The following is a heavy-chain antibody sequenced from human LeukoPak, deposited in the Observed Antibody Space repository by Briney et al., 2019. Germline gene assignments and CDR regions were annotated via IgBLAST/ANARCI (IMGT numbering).Heavy chain of an antibody. Sequence: PSETLSLTGTVSGGSISSGDYYWSWIRQPPGKGLEWIGYIYYSGSTYYNPSLKSRVTISVDTSKNQFSLKLSSVTAADTAVYYCARDDHSGYFDYWGQGTLVTVSS. CDR1: GGSISSGDYY. J-gene: IGHJ4*02. V-gene: IGHV4-30-4*08. CDR3: ARDDHSGYFDY. D-gene: IGHD3-10*01. CDR2: IYYSGST.